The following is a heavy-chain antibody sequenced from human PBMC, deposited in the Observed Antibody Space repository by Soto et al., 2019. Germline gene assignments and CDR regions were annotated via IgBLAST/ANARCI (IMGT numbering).Heavy chain of an antibody. CDR2: IYSGGST. CDR1: GFTVSSNY. V-gene: IGHV3-66*01. J-gene: IGHJ4*02. Sequence: GGSLRLSCAASGFTVSSNYMSWVRQAPGKGLEWVSVIYSGGSTYYADSVKGRFTISRDNSKNTLYLQMNSLRAEDTAVYYCARGVRYFDWLLLDYWGQGTLVTVSS. CDR3: ARGVRYFDWLLLDY. D-gene: IGHD3-9*01.